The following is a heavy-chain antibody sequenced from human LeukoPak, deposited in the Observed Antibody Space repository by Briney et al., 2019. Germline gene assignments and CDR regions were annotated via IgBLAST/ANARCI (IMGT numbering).Heavy chain of an antibody. V-gene: IGHV3-11*01. J-gene: IGHJ4*02. CDR3: ARGGVPAAILDY. D-gene: IGHD2-2*01. CDR1: GFTFSDYY. Sequence: SLRLSCAASGFTFSDYYMSWFRQAPGTGLEWLSYISSSGSTIYYADSVKGRFTISRDNAKNSLYLQMNSLRAEDTAVYYCARGGVPAAILDYWGQGTLVTVSS. CDR2: ISSSGSTI.